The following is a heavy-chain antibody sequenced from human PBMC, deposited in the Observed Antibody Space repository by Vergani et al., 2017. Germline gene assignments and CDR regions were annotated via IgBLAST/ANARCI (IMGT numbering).Heavy chain of an antibody. J-gene: IGHJ4*02. V-gene: IGHV3-30*04. CDR2: ISYDGSNK. Sequence: QVQLVESGGGVVQPGRSLRLSCAASGFTFSSYAMHWVRQAPGKGLEWVAVISYDGSNKYYADSVKGRFTISRDNSKNTLYLQMNSLRAEDTALYYCAKDNWNYVGRVGAFDYWGQGTLVTVSS. CDR1: GFTFSSYA. D-gene: IGHD1-7*01. CDR3: AKDNWNYVGRVGAFDY.